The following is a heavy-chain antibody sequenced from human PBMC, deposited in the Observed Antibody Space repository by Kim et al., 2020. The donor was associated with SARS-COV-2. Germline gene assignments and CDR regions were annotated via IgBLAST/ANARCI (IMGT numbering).Heavy chain of an antibody. CDR2: T. Sequence: TNDNPSLKSRVTISVDTSKNQFSLKLSAVTAADTAVYYCARGRVWGDVDYWGQGTLVTVSS. CDR3: ARGRVWGDVDY. D-gene: IGHD2-21*02. J-gene: IGHJ4*02. V-gene: IGHV4-59*09.